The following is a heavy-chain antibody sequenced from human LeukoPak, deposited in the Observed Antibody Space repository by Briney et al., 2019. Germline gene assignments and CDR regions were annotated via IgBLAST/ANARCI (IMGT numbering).Heavy chain of an antibody. CDR3: AREVVPAAIPPHPYYFDY. D-gene: IGHD2-2*01. J-gene: IGHJ4*02. V-gene: IGHV1-69*04. Sequence: ASVKVSFKASGGTFISYAISWVRQAPGQGLEWMGRIIPILGIANYAQKFQGRVTITADKSTSTAYMELSSLRSEDTAVYYCAREVVPAAIPPHPYYFDYWGQGTLVTVSS. CDR1: GGTFISYA. CDR2: IIPILGIA.